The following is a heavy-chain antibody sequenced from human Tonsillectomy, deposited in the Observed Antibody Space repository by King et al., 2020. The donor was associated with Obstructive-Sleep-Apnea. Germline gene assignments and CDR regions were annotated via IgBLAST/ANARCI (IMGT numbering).Heavy chain of an antibody. CDR2: IYPGDSDT. J-gene: IGHJ5*02. V-gene: IGHV5-51*01. CDR3: ASHGGSPGWDAGWDSGWFDA. Sequence: QLVQSGAEVRKPGESLKISCKGSGHSFTTHWIAWVRQMPGKGLEWMGSIYPGDSDTRYSPSFQGQVTISADKSITTTYLQWSSLKASDTAMYYCASHGGSPGWDAGWDSGWFDAWGQGTLVTVSS. D-gene: IGHD2-15*01. CDR1: GHSFTTHW.